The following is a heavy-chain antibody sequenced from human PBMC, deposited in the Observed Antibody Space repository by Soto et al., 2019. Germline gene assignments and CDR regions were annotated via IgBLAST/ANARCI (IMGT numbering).Heavy chain of an antibody. CDR3: AKDLRDYGAFDY. Sequence: GGSLRLSCAASGFTFSSYAMSWVRQAPGKGLEWVSAISGSGGSTYYADSVKGRFTISRDNSKNTLYLQMNRMRAEDTAVYYCAKDLRDYGAFDYWGQGTLVTVSS. CDR1: GFTFSSYA. J-gene: IGHJ4*02. V-gene: IGHV3-23*01. D-gene: IGHD4-17*01. CDR2: ISGSGGST.